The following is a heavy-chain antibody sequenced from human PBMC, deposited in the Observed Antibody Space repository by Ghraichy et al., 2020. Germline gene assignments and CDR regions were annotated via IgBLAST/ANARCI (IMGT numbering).Heavy chain of an antibody. CDR3: ARDGRGYSGFDPDY. D-gene: IGHD5-12*01. Sequence: GESLNISCAASGFTFSSYSMNWVRQTPGKGLEWLSYISGSSNTIYYADSVKGRFTISRDNAKNSLYLQMNSLRDEDTALYYFARDGRGYSGFDPDYWGQGTLVTVSS. V-gene: IGHV3-48*02. CDR1: GFTFSSYS. CDR2: ISGSSNTI. J-gene: IGHJ4*02.